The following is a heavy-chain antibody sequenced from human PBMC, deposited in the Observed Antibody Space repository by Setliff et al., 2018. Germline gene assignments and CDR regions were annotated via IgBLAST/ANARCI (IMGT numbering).Heavy chain of an antibody. Sequence: PSETLSLTCTVSGGSINNYHWNWIRQPPGKGLEWIGYVGYNGNTHYNPSLNSRVTMSVDTSKNQFSLKLTSVSAADTAVYYCARRLSGLRGFSYWGQGTLVTVS. V-gene: IGHV4-59*01. CDR3: ARRLSGLRGFSY. CDR2: VGYNGNT. D-gene: IGHD5-12*01. CDR1: GGSINNYH. J-gene: IGHJ4*02.